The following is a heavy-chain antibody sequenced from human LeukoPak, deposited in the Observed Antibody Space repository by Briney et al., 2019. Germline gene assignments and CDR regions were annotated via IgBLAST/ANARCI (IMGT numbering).Heavy chain of an antibody. CDR3: ARMGDT. Sequence: GGSLRLSCAVSGFTFSTYSMNWVRQAPGKGLEWVSYISSSSSTIYYADSVKGRFTISRDNAKNSLYLQMNSLRAEDTAAYYCARMGDTWGQGALVTVSS. V-gene: IGHV3-48*04. D-gene: IGHD3-16*01. J-gene: IGHJ4*02. CDR2: ISSSSSTI. CDR1: GFTFSTYS.